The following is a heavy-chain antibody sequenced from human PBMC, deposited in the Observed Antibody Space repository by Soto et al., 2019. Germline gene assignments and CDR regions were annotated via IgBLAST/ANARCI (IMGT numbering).Heavy chain of an antibody. D-gene: IGHD6-19*01. J-gene: IGHJ4*02. CDR1: GFTFITSF. CDR3: ARYFRGSGRYFFDY. Sequence: GGSLRLSCVASGFTFITSFMGWVRQAPGKGLEWVANINQDGGGTYYVDSVEGRFTISRDNAKDSLYLQMNSLRGEDTAVYYCARYFRGSGRYFFDYWGQGTLVTVSS. CDR2: INQDGGGT. V-gene: IGHV3-7*03.